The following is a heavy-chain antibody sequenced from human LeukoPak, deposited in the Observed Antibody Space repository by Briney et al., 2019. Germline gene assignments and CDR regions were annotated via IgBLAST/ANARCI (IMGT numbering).Heavy chain of an antibody. V-gene: IGHV5-10-1*01. CDR3: ARRSGNWNPIDY. D-gene: IGHD1-20*01. CDR1: GYSFTSYW. Sequence: GESLKISCKGSGYSFTSYWISWVRQMPGKGLEWMGTIDPSDSYTNYNPSFQGRVTISADKSINTAYLQWSSLKASDTAMYYCARRSGNWNPIDYWGQGTLVTVSS. J-gene: IGHJ4*02. CDR2: IDPSDSYT.